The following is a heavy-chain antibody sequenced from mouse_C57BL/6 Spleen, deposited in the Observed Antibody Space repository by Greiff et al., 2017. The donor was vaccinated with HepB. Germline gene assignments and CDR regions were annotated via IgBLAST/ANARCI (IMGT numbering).Heavy chain of an antibody. J-gene: IGHJ1*03. CDR1: GYTFTSYW. CDR2: IYPGSGST. V-gene: IGHV1-55*01. Sequence: QVQLQQPGAELVKPGASVKMSCKASGYTFTSYWITWVKQRPGQGLEWIGDIYPGSGSTNYNEKFKSKATLTVDTSSSTAYMQLSSLTSEDSAVYYCARGVLRYGYFDVWGTGTTVTVSS. D-gene: IGHD1-1*01. CDR3: ARGVLRYGYFDV.